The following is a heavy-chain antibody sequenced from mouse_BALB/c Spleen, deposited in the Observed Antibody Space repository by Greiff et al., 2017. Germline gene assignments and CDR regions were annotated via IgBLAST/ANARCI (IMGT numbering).Heavy chain of an antibody. Sequence: EVKLMESGGGLVQPGGSLKLSCAASGFTFSSYTMSWVRQTPEKRLEWVAYISNGGGSTYYPDTVKGRFTISRDNAKNTLYLQMSSLKSEDTAMYYCAIMITTSYAMDYWGQGTSVTVSS. CDR2: ISNGGGST. V-gene: IGHV5-12-2*01. J-gene: IGHJ4*01. CDR3: AIMITTSYAMDY. CDR1: GFTFSSYT. D-gene: IGHD2-4*01.